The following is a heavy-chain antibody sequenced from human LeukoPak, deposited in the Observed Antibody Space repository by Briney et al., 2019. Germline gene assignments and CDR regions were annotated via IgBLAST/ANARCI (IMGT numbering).Heavy chain of an antibody. Sequence: ASVKVSCKASGYTFTGYYMHWVRQAPGQGLEWMGWINPNSGGTNYAQKFQGWVTMTRDTSISTAYMELSRLRSDDTAVYYCARGRQYSSSWWDRYYFDYWGQGTLVTVSS. CDR2: INPNSGGT. V-gene: IGHV1-2*04. CDR3: ARGRQYSSSWWDRYYFDY. D-gene: IGHD6-13*01. CDR1: GYTFTGYY. J-gene: IGHJ4*02.